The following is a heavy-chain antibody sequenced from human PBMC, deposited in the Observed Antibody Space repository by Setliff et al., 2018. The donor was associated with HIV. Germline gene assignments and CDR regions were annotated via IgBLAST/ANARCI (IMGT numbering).Heavy chain of an antibody. J-gene: IGHJ4*02. V-gene: IGHV3-30-3*01. CDR2: ISYDGSNK. CDR3: ARGPMPSSSATVGDFDY. CDR1: GFTFSSYA. Sequence: HPGGSLRLSCAASGFTFSSYAMHWVRQAPGKGLEWVAVISYDGSNKYYADSVKGRFTISRDNSKNTLYLQMNSLRAEDTAVYYCARGPMPSSSATVGDFDYWGQGTLVTVSS. D-gene: IGHD6-13*01.